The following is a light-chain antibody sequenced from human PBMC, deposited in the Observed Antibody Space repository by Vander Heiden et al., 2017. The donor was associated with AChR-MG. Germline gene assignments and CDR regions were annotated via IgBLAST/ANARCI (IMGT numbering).Light chain of an antibody. V-gene: IGKV1-39*01. CDR1: RNINTY. CDR3: QQSDILPYT. CDR2: GAS. Sequence: DIQMTQSPLSLSGSVGDRVTITCRASRNINTYLNWYQHTPGKAPKLLVYGASTLHSGVPSRVSGSGAGADFTLTISRLQPEDVGTYYCQQSDILPYTFGQGTKVDI. J-gene: IGKJ2*01.